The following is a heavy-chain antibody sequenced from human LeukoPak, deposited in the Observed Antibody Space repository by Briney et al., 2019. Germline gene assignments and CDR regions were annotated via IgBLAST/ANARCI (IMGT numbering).Heavy chain of an antibody. Sequence: PSETLSLTCAVYGGSFSGYYWSWIRQPPGKGLEWIREINHSGSTNYNPSLKSRVTISVDTSKNQFSLKLSSVTAADTAVYYCVRERDLWFGELLEDWGQGTLVTVSS. V-gene: IGHV4-34*01. J-gene: IGHJ4*02. D-gene: IGHD3-10*01. CDR1: GGSFSGYY. CDR2: INHSGST. CDR3: VRERDLWFGELLED.